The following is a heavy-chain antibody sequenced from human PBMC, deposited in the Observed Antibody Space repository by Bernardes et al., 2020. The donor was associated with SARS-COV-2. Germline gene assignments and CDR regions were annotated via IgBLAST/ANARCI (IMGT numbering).Heavy chain of an antibody. J-gene: IGHJ4*02. CDR2: IRSRPNNYAT. CDR3: TARPKVSTASTDY. Sequence: GGSLRLSCAASGFDFAGTAMQWVRQAPGKGLEWVGRIRSRPNNYATTYTESMRGRFTISRDDSRSMSFLQMDSLKTEDTAVYYCTARPKVSTASTDYWGRGTLVVVSS. V-gene: IGHV3-73*01. CDR1: GFDFAGTA. D-gene: IGHD4-17*01.